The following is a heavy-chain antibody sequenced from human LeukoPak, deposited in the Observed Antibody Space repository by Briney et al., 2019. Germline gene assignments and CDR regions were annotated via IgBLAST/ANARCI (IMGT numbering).Heavy chain of an antibody. CDR3: AKDGGMGWLQPYYFDY. CDR1: GFTFSSYA. D-gene: IGHD5-24*01. Sequence: GGSLRLSCAASGFTFSSYAMSWVRQAPGKGLEWVSAISGSGGSTYYADSVKGRFTISRDNSENTLYLQMNSLRAEDTAVYYCAKDGGMGWLQPYYFDYWGQGTLVTVSS. J-gene: IGHJ4*02. V-gene: IGHV3-23*01. CDR2: ISGSGGST.